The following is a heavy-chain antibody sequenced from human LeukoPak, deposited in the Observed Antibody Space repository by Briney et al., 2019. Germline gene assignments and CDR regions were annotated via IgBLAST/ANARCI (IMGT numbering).Heavy chain of an antibody. D-gene: IGHD2-21*02. CDR1: AGSISSYY. CDR2: AYYSGST. J-gene: IGHJ3*02. V-gene: IGHV4-59*08. Sequence: SQTLSLTCTVSAGSISSYYWSWIRQPPGKGLEWIGYAYYSGSTNYHPSLKSRVTISVDTPKNQFSLKLSSVTAADTAVYYCARGVTAIWGGFDIWGQGTMVTVSS. CDR3: ARGVTAIWGGFDI.